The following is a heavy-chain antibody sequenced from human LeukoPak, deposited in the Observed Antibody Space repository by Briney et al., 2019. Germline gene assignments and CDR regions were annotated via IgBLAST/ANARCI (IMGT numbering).Heavy chain of an antibody. CDR1: GFTFSSEA. CDR3: ARDRVGALDY. V-gene: IGHV3-23*01. J-gene: IGHJ4*02. CDR2: ISPAGGTT. Sequence: GGSLRLSCAVSGFTFSSEAMGWVRQLPGGGLEWVSTISPAGGTTYYAESIKGRFTISRDNAKNSLYLQMNSLRAEDTAVYYCARDRVGALDYWGQGTLVTVSS. D-gene: IGHD1-26*01.